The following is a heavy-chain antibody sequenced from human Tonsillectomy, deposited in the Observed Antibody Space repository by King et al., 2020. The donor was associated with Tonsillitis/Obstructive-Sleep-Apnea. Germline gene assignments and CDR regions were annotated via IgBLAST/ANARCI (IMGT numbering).Heavy chain of an antibody. CDR2: ISGSGGST. CDR3: AKGPSPRTTYYGMDV. J-gene: IGHJ6*02. CDR1: GFTFSSYA. D-gene: IGHD2-2*01. V-gene: IGHV3-23*04. Sequence: EVQLVESGGGLVQPGGSLRLSCAASGFTFSSYAMSWVRQAPGKGLEWVSVISGSGGSTYYADSVKGRFTISRDNSKNTLYLQMNSLRAEDTAVFYCAKGPSPRTTYYGMDVWGQGTTVTVSS.